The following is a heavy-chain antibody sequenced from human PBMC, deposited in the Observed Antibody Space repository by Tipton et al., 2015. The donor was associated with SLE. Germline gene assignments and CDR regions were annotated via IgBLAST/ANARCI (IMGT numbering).Heavy chain of an antibody. V-gene: IGHV3-30-3*01. CDR3: ARDRYSSGDDAFDI. CDR1: GFTFSSYA. J-gene: IGHJ3*02. Sequence: SLRLSCAASGFTFSSYAMHWVRQAPGKGLEWVAVISYDGSNKCYADSVKGRFTISRDNSKNTLYLQMNSLRAEDTAVYYCARDRYSSGDDAFDIWGQGTMVTVSS. CDR2: ISYDGSNK. D-gene: IGHD6-19*01.